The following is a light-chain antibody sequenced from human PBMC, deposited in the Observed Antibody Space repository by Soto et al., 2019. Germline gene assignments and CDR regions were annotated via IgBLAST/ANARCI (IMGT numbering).Light chain of an antibody. CDR3: SSYTSSITPVV. CDR2: GHN. J-gene: IGLJ2*01. CDR1: TTNIGAGYE. Sequence: QSALTQPPSVSGAPGQRVTISCTGSTTNIGAGYEVHWYQQRPGTAPKLLVSGHNIRPSGVPDRFYGSKSGTSASLAITGLQAEDEADYYCSSYTSSITPVVFGGGTKLTVL. V-gene: IGLV1-40*01.